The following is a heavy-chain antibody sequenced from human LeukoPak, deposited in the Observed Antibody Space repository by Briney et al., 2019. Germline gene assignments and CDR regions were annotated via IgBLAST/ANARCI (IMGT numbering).Heavy chain of an antibody. CDR2: IYPGDSDT. J-gene: IGHJ5*02. CDR3: ARLGYSNSWSAPHWFDP. V-gene: IGHV5-51*01. Sequence: GESLKISCKTFGYSFANYWIGWVRQMPGKGLEWMGIIYPGDSDTTYSPSFQGQVTISADKSISTAYLQWGSLKASDTAMYYCARLGYSNSWSAPHWFDPWGQGTLVTVSS. CDR1: GYSFANYW. D-gene: IGHD6-13*01.